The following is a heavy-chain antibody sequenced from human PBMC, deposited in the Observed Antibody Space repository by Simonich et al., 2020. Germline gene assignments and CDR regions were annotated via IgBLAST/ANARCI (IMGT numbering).Heavy chain of an antibody. CDR2: IDNEGIIT. CDR3: AREGLLLDAFDI. Sequence: QVQLVESGGGVVQTGSALRLSCAASGFTFSGYAMHWVPQAPSKGRGVVAVIDNEGIITYYAKSGKGRFSISRDNSKNTLYLQMNSLRAEDTAVYYCAREGLLLDAFDIWGQGTMVTVSS. CDR1: GFTFSGYA. J-gene: IGHJ3*02. D-gene: IGHD2-15*01. V-gene: IGHV3-30*07.